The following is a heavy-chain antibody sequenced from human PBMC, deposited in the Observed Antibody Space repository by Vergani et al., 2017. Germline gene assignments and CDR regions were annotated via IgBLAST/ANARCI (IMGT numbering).Heavy chain of an antibody. Sequence: QVQLQESGPGLVKPSQTLSLTCSVSGDSISSGVYYWNWIRQHPGKGLECIWYIYSTGSTHHNPSLRRRINMSVDTSKNQFSLKLNSVTAADTAMYYCARMGGYDEGDAFRIGYFDSWGPGILVTVSS. CDR1: GDSISSGVYY. V-gene: IGHV4-31*03. J-gene: IGHJ4*02. CDR3: ARMGGYDEGDAFRIGYFDS. D-gene: IGHD3-22*01. CDR2: IYSTGST.